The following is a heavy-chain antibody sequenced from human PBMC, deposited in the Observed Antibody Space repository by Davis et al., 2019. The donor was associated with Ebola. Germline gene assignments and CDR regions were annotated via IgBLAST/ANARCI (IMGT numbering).Heavy chain of an antibody. J-gene: IGHJ4*02. D-gene: IGHD3-9*01. CDR1: GFTFSTYS. CDR2: ISSDSDYI. V-gene: IGHV3-21*01. Sequence: PGGSLRLSCAASGFTFSTYSMSWVRQAPGKGLEWVSSISSDSDYIYYADSAKGRFTISRDNAKNSLYLQMNSLRPEDTALYYCTRDRHFDWLGYFDYWGQGTLVTVSS. CDR3: TRDRHFDWLGYFDY.